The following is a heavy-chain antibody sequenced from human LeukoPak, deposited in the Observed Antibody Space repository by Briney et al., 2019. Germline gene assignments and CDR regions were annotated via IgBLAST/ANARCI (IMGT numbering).Heavy chain of an antibody. CDR1: GGSISSGGYS. CDR3: ARRKSVGYCSSTSCYKYYYGMDV. CDR2: IYHSGST. J-gene: IGHJ6*02. D-gene: IGHD2-2*02. Sequence: SQTLSLTCAVSGGSISSGGYSWSWIRQPPGKGLEWIGYIYHSGSTYYNPSLKSRVTISVDRSKNQFSLKLSSVTAADTAVYYCARRKSVGYCSSTSCYKYYYGMDVWGQGTTVTVSS. V-gene: IGHV4-30-2*01.